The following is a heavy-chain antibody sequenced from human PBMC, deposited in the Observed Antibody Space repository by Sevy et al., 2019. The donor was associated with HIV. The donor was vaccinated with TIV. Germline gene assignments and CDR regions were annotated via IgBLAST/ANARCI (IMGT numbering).Heavy chain of an antibody. D-gene: IGHD1-26*01. CDR1: GFIFSNFA. J-gene: IGHJ1*01. V-gene: IGHV3-30*04. CDR3: ARGENDDEFFQY. Sequence: GGSLILSCTVSGFIFSNFAMHWVRQAPGKGLEWVAVTSYDGSHKYYADSVKGRFTVSRDNSRNTLSLEMNSLRRDDTAVYYCARGENDDEFFQYWGQGTLVTVSS. CDR2: TSYDGSHK.